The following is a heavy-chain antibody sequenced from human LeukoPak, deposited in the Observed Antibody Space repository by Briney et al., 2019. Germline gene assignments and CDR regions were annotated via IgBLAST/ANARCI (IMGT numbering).Heavy chain of an antibody. CDR1: GFTFSSYW. V-gene: IGHV3-7*01. Sequence: GGSLRLSCAASGFTFSSYWMSWVRQAPGKGLEWVANIKQDGSEKYYEDSVKGRFTISRDNAKNSLYLQMNSLRAEDTAVYYCARDGRFAKLDYWGQGTLVTVSS. CDR3: ARDGRFAKLDY. J-gene: IGHJ4*02. D-gene: IGHD3-16*01. CDR2: IKQDGSEK.